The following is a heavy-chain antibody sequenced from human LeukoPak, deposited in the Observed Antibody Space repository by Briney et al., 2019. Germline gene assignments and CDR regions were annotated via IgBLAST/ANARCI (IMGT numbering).Heavy chain of an antibody. D-gene: IGHD3-10*01. CDR3: AVRAVRGVMGFDY. J-gene: IGHJ4*02. CDR2: INPSGDST. CDR1: RYTFTRYY. V-gene: IGHV1-46*01. Sequence: ASVKVSCKASRYTFTRYYMHWVRQAPGQGLEWMGIINPSGDSTTSAQKFQGRVTMTRDTSTSTVYMELYSLTSEDTAVYYCAVRAVRGVMGFDYWGQGTQVTVSS.